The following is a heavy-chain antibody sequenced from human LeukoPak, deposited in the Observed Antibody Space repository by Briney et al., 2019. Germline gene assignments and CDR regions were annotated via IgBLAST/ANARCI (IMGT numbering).Heavy chain of an antibody. Sequence: SQTLSLTCTVSGGSISSGGYYWSWIRQHPGQGLEWIGYIYYSGSTYYNPSLKSRVTISEDTSKNQFSLKVSSVTAAETAVYYCARRIAAAGKKDEVNWCDPWGQGTLVTVSS. D-gene: IGHD6-13*01. V-gene: IGHV4-31*03. J-gene: IGHJ5*02. CDR1: GGSISSGGYY. CDR3: ARRIAAAGKKDEVNWCDP. CDR2: IYYSGST.